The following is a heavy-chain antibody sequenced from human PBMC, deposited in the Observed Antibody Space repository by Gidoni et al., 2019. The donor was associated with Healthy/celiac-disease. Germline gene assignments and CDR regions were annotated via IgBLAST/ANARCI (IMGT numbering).Heavy chain of an antibody. CDR3: ATVLSRMVRGVIAEYYFDY. D-gene: IGHD3-10*01. V-gene: IGHV1-24*01. Sequence: QVQLVQSGAEVKKPGASVKVSCKVSGYTLTELSMHWVRQAPGKGLEWMGGFDPEDGETIYAQKFQGRVTMTEDTSTDTAYMELSSLRSEDTAVYYCATVLSRMVRGVIAEYYFDYWGQGTLVTVSS. CDR2: FDPEDGET. CDR1: GYTLTELS. J-gene: IGHJ4*02.